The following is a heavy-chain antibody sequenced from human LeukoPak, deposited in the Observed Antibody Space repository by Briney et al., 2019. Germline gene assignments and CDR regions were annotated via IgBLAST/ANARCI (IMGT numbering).Heavy chain of an antibody. J-gene: IGHJ5*02. CDR2: INHSGNT. Sequence: SETLPLTCAVYGGSFSGYYWSWIRQPPGKGLEWIGEINHSGNTNYNPSLKSRVTISVDTSKNQFSLKLSSVTAADTAVYYCARVVTVTTGANWFDPWGQGTLVTVSS. D-gene: IGHD4-11*01. CDR1: GGSFSGYY. CDR3: ARVVTVTTGANWFDP. V-gene: IGHV4-34*01.